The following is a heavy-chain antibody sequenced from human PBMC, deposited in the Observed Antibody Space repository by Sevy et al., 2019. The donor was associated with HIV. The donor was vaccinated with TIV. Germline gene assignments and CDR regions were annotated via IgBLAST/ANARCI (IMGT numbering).Heavy chain of an antibody. J-gene: IGHJ6*02. Sequence: SETLSLTCSISGGTIVSSGHYWGWIRQTPGKGLEWIGSIYYNGHTFYTPSLKSRVTISIDTSKNQFSLTLSSVTVADTAVYFCAREAGGYDYDYGMDVWGQGTTVTVSS. CDR1: GGTIVSSGHY. D-gene: IGHD5-12*01. CDR3: AREAGGYDYDYGMDV. CDR2: IYYNGHT. V-gene: IGHV4-39*02.